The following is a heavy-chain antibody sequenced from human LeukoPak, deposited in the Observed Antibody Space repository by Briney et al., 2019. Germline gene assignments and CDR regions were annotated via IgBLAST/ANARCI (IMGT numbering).Heavy chain of an antibody. D-gene: IGHD1-26*01. CDR3: ARSGPYLAY. CDR1: GGSISSSSYY. Sequence: SETLSLTCTVSGGSISSSSYYWGWIRQPPGKGLEWIGSIYYSGSTYHNPSLKSRVTISVDTSKNQFSLRLSSVTAADTAVYYCARSGPYLAYWGQGTLVTVSS. J-gene: IGHJ4*02. CDR2: IYYSGST. V-gene: IGHV4-39*01.